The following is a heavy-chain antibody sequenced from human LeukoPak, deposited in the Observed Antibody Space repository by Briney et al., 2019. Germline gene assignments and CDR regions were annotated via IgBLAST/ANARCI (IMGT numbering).Heavy chain of an antibody. D-gene: IGHD3-16*01. V-gene: IGHV1-46*01. CDR2: INPSGGST. CDR1: GYTFTSYY. Sequence: ASVKVSCKASGYTFTSYYMHWVRQAPGQGLEWMGIINPSGGSTSYAQRFQGRVTMTRDTSTSTVYMELSSLRSEDTAVYHCARGDWGRYFDYWGQGTLVTVSS. CDR3: ARGDWGRYFDY. J-gene: IGHJ4*02.